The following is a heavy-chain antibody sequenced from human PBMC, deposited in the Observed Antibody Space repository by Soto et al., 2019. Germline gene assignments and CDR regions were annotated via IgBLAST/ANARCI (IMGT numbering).Heavy chain of an antibody. V-gene: IGHV3-30*18. J-gene: IGHJ6*02. CDR2: ISYDGNNK. CDR3: AKGGRGTYYYYYGMDV. Sequence: QGQLVESGGGVVQPGRSLRLSCAASGFIFSGYGMHWVRQAPGKGLEWGAVISYDGNNKYYADSVKGRFTISRDNSKNTHYLQMNSLRAEDTAVYYCAKGGRGTYYYYYGMDVWGQGTTVTFSS. CDR1: GFIFSGYG. D-gene: IGHD1-1*01.